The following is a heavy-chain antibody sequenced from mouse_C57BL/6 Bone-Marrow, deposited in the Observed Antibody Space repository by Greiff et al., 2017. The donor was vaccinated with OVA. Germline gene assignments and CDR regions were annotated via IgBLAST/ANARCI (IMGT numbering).Heavy chain of an antibody. CDR3: ARDPHYYGSSYLAWFAY. CDR2: ISYDGSN. Sequence: EVQLVESGPGLVKPSQSLSLTCSVTGYSITSGYYWNWIRQFPGNQLEWRGYISYDGSNNYNPSLKNRISITRDTSKNQFFLKLNSVTTEDTATYYCARDPHYYGSSYLAWFAYWGQGTLVTVSA. CDR1: GYSITSGYY. V-gene: IGHV3-6*01. J-gene: IGHJ3*01. D-gene: IGHD1-1*01.